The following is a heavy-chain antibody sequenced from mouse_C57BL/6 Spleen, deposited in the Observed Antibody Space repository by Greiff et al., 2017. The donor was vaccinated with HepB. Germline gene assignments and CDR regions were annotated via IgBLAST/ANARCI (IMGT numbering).Heavy chain of an antibody. CDR2: IYPGDGDT. Sequence: QVQLQQSGPELVKPGASVKISCKASGYAFSSSWMNWVKQRPGKGLEWIGRIYPGDGDTNYNGKFKGKATLTADKSSSTAYMQLSSLTSEDSAVYFCARGTYDYDDYAMDYWGQGTSVTGSS. CDR1: GYAFSSSW. J-gene: IGHJ4*01. V-gene: IGHV1-82*01. D-gene: IGHD2-4*01. CDR3: ARGTYDYDDYAMDY.